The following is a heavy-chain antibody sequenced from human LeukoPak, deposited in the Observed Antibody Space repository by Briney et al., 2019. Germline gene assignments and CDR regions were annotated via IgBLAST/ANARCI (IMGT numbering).Heavy chain of an antibody. CDR2: INVSGGGT. J-gene: IGHJ4*02. D-gene: IGHD1-7*01. CDR1: GFTFTTYS. V-gene: IGHV3-23*01. CDR3: AKEQRDWNYGVFDY. Sequence: GGSLRLPCAASGFTFTTYSMTWVRKPPGKGLDWVPVINVSGGGTYYPDSVRGRFTISRDNSKNMLYLQMNSLRAENTAEYYCAKEQRDWNYGVFDYWGQGTQVTVSS.